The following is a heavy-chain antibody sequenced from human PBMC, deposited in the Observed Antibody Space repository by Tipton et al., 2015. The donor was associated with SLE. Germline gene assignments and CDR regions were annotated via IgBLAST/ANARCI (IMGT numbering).Heavy chain of an antibody. CDR1: GFTFSSYW. CDR2: IKQDGSEK. J-gene: IGHJ3*02. V-gene: IGHV3-7*01. CDR3: ARDESHDYGGAFDI. D-gene: IGHD4-17*01. Sequence: SLRLSCAASGFTFSSYWMSWVRQAPGKGLEGVANIKQDGSEKYYVDSVKGRFTISRDNAKNSLYLQMNSLRAEDTAVYYCARDESHDYGGAFDIWGQGTMVTVSS.